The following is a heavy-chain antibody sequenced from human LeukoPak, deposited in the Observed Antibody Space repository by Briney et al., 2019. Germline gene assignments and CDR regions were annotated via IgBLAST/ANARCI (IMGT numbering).Heavy chain of an antibody. CDR1: GFTFSSYA. CDR2: ISYDGSNK. Sequence: GGSLRLSCAASGFTFSSYAMHWVRQAPGKGLEWVAVISYDGSNKYYADSVKGRFTISRDNSKNTLYLQMNSLRAEDTAVYYCASDVVVTADWGQGTLVTVSA. CDR3: ASDVVVTAD. J-gene: IGHJ4*02. V-gene: IGHV3-30*04. D-gene: IGHD2-21*02.